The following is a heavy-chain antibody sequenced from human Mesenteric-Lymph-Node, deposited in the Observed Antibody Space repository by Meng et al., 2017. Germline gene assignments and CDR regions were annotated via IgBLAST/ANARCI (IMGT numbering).Heavy chain of an antibody. CDR2: IWYDGSNK. CDR1: GFTFSSYA. D-gene: IGHD6-13*01. J-gene: IGHJ4*02. Sequence: GESLKISCAASGFTFSSYAMHWVRQAPGKGLEWVAVIWYDGSNKYYADSVKGRFTISRDNSKNTLYLQMNSLRAEDTAVYYCAREGIAAAGYFYWGQGTLVTVSS. V-gene: IGHV3-33*08. CDR3: AREGIAAAGYFY.